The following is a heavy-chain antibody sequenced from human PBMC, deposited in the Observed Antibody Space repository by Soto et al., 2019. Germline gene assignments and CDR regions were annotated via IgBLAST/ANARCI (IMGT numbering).Heavy chain of an antibody. Sequence: GGSLILSCAASGFTFSSYSMNWVRQAPGKGLEWVSSISSSSSYIYYADSVKGRFTISRDNAKNSLYLQMNSLRAEDTAVYYCAIKPPVYDFXXXXXXXXXXQGTLVTVSS. J-gene: IGHJ4*02. CDR1: GFTFSSYS. CDR3: AIKPPVYDFXXXXXXXX. V-gene: IGHV3-21*01. CDR2: ISSSSSYI. D-gene: IGHD3-3*01.